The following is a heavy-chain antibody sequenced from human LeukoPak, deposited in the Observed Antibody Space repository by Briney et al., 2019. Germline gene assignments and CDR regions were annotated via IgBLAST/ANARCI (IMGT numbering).Heavy chain of an antibody. CDR3: ARVYNWNPAAAFDI. CDR2: TYYRYKWYN. J-gene: IGHJ3*02. V-gene: IGHV6-1*01. D-gene: IGHD1-1*01. CDR1: GYSVSSNIAS. Sequence: SQTLSLTCAISGYSVSSNIASWNWIRQSPSRGLEWLGRTYYRYKWYNDYAVSVKGRITINPDTSKNQFSLQLNSVTPEDTAVYYCARVYNWNPAAAFDIWGQGTVVTVSS.